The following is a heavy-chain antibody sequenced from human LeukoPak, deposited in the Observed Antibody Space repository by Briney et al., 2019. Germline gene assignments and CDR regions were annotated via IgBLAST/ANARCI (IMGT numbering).Heavy chain of an antibody. J-gene: IGHJ4*02. CDR2: IWYDGSNK. D-gene: IGHD1-26*01. Sequence: PGRSLRLSCAASGFTFSSYGMHWVRQAPGKGLEWVAVIWYDGSNKYYADSVKGRFTISRDNSKNTLYLQMNSLRAEDTAVYYCARKSIGTYYFDYWGQGTLVTVSS. CDR1: GFTFSSYG. CDR3: ARKSIGTYYFDY. V-gene: IGHV3-33*01.